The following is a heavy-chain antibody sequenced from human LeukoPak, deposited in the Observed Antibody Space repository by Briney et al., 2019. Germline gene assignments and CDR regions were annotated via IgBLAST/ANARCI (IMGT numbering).Heavy chain of an antibody. D-gene: IGHD4-17*01. CDR3: TTVHYGDYELDYYYYMDV. J-gene: IGHJ6*03. V-gene: IGHV3-15*01. Sequence: GGSLRLSCAASGFTFSNAWMSWVRQAPGKGLEWVGRIKSKTDGGTTDYAAPVKGRFTISRDDSKNTLYLHMNSLKTEDTAVYYCTTVHYGDYELDYYYYMDVWGKGTTVTVSS. CDR1: GFTFSNAW. CDR2: IKSKTDGGTT.